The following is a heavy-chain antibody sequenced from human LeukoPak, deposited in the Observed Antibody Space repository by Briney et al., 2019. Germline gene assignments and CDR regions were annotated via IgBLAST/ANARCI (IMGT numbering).Heavy chain of an antibody. CDR1: GGSISTYY. CDR3: ARGGSWYFYYYYYYMDV. D-gene: IGHD6-13*01. V-gene: IGHV4-59*01. J-gene: IGHJ6*03. Sequence: SETLSLTCSVSGGSISTYYWTWIRQPPGKGLEWIGYIYYSGSTNYNPSLKSRVTISVDTSKNQFSLKLSSVTAADTAVYYCARGGSWYFYYYYYYMDVWGKGTTVTVSS. CDR2: IYYSGST.